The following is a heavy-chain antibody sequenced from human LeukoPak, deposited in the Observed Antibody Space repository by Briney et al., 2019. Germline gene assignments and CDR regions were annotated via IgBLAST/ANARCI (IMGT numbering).Heavy chain of an antibody. Sequence: GGSLRLSCATSGFTFSNYGMHWVRQAPGKGLEWVAFIRYDGRSQYYADSVKGRFTISRDNSNHRVFLQMNSLRPEDTAVYYCAKDIRGGSYLDLWGQGTLVSVSS. CDR1: GFTFSNYG. J-gene: IGHJ5*02. CDR2: IRYDGRSQ. CDR3: AKDIRGGSYLDL. V-gene: IGHV3-30*02. D-gene: IGHD3-16*02.